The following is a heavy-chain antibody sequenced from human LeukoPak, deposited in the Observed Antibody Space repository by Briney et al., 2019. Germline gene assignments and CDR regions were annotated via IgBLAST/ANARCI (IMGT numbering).Heavy chain of an antibody. CDR1: GFTFSSYW. Sequence: GGSLRLSCAASGFTFSSYWMSWVRQAPGKGLEWVANIKQDGSEKYYVDSVKGRFTISGDNAKNSLYLQMNSLRAEDTAVYYCARGRGYSYGHYYFDYWGQGTLVTVSS. CDR3: ARGRGYSYGHYYFDY. V-gene: IGHV3-7*04. J-gene: IGHJ4*02. CDR2: IKQDGSEK. D-gene: IGHD5-18*01.